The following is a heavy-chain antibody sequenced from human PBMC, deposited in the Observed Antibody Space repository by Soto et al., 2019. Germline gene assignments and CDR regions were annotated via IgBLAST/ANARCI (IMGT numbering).Heavy chain of an antibody. D-gene: IGHD3-9*01. CDR2: MNPNSGNT. CDR1: GYTFTSYD. J-gene: IGHJ3*02. CDR3: ARGLALTLTGYDAFDI. Sequence: QVQLVQSGAEVKKPGASVKVSCKASGYTFTSYDINWVRQATGQGLEWMGWMNPNSGNTGYAQKFQGRVTMTRNTSISSAYMELSSLRSEDTAVYYCARGLALTLTGYDAFDIWGQGTMVTVSS. V-gene: IGHV1-8*01.